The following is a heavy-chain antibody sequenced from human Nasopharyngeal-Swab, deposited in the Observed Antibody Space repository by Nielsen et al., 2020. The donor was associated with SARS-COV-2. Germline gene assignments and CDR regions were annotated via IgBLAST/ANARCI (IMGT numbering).Heavy chain of an antibody. J-gene: IGHJ4*02. CDR1: GFMFSGYW. CDR2: IKQDASEM. CDR3: ARGRPLGGYYFGYFDY. Sequence: GESLKISCAASGFMFSGYWMSWVRQVPGKGLEWVANIKQDASEMYYVDSVKGRFTISRDNAKNSVYLQMNSLRAEDTAVYFCARGRPLGGYYFGYFDYWGQGTLVTVSS. V-gene: IGHV3-7*01. D-gene: IGHD3-3*01.